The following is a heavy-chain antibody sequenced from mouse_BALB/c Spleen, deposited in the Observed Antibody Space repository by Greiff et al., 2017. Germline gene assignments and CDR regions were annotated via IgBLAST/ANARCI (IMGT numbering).Heavy chain of an antibody. CDR1: GFSLTSYG. V-gene: IGHV2-9*02. D-gene: IGHD2-1*01. Sequence: VMLVESGPGLVAPAPSLSMTCTVSGFSLTSYGVHWVRQPPGKGLEWLGVIWAGGSTNYNSALMSRLSISKDNSKSQGFLKMNSLQTDDTAMYYCAREIYGNLAYWGQGTLVTVSA. CDR3: AREIYGNLAY. CDR2: IWAGGST. J-gene: IGHJ3*01.